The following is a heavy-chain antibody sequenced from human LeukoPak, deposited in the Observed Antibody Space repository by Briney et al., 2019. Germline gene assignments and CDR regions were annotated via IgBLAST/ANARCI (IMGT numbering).Heavy chain of an antibody. CDR1: GFTFSSYA. CDR3: ARDGPYTGSGL. D-gene: IGHD1-26*01. V-gene: IGHV3-30-3*01. Sequence: GGSLRLSCAASGFTFSSYAMSWVRQAPGKGLEWVAVISYDGSNKYYADSVKGRFTISRDNSKNTLYLQMNSLRAEDTAVYYCARDGPYTGSGLWGQGTLVTVSS. CDR2: ISYDGSNK. J-gene: IGHJ4*02.